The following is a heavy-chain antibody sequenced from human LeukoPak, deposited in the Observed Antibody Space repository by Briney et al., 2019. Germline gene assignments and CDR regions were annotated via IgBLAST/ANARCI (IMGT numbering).Heavy chain of an antibody. V-gene: IGHV5-51*01. J-gene: IGHJ4*02. CDR2: IYPGDSDT. CDR3: ARLETTVTPDANRTPLRIFDY. D-gene: IGHD4-17*01. CDR1: GYSFTSYW. Sequence: LGESLKISSKGSGYSFTSYWIGWVRQMPGKGLEWVGIIYPGDSDTRYSPSFQGQVTISADKSISTAYLQWSSLKASDTAMYYCARLETTVTPDANRTPLRIFDYWGQGTLVTVSS.